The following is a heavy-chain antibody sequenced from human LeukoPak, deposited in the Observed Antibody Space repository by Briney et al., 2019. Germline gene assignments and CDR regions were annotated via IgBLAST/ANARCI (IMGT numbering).Heavy chain of an antibody. J-gene: IGHJ4*02. Sequence: SETLSLTCAVYGGSFSGYYWSWIRQPPGKGLEWIGEINHSGSTNYNPSLKSRVTISVDTSKNQFSLKLSSVTAADTAVYYCARDRNDYDSSGSQGPFDIWGQGTLLTVSS. D-gene: IGHD3-22*01. CDR3: ARDRNDYDSSGSQGPFDI. CDR2: INHSGST. CDR1: GGSFSGYY. V-gene: IGHV4-34*01.